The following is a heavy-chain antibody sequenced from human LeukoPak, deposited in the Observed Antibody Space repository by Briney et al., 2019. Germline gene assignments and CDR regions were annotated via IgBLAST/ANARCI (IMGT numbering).Heavy chain of an antibody. V-gene: IGHV3-23*01. J-gene: IGHJ4*02. CDR1: GFPFNIYS. CDR3: ANRPDY. Sequence: PGGSLRLSCTTSGFPFNIYSMAWVRQAPGKGLEWVSSISSKGDYIFYADSVKGRFTISRDNSKNTLYLQMNSLRAEDTAVYYCANRPDYWGQGTLVTVSS. CDR2: ISSKGDYI.